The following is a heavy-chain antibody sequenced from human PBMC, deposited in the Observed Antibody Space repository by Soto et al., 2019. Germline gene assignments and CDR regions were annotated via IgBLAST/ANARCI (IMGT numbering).Heavy chain of an antibody. D-gene: IGHD3-22*01. Sequence: PGGSLRLSCAASGFSFSGYWMHWVRQAPGKGLVWVSRIKSDGSSTNYADSVKGRFTISRDNAKNTLYLQMNSLRAEDTAVYYCARVVDYYDPYYYYGMDVWGQGTTVTVSS. CDR2: IKSDGSST. V-gene: IGHV3-74*01. CDR3: ARVVDYYDPYYYYGMDV. J-gene: IGHJ6*02. CDR1: GFSFSGYW.